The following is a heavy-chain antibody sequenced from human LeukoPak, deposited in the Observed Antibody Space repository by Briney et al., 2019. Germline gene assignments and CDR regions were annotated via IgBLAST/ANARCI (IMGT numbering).Heavy chain of an antibody. CDR3: AKDRSPEQWLVMNAFDI. Sequence: GGSLRLSCAASGFTFTRFGMQWVRRAPGKGLEWVTSIRHNGNDKYYADSVKGRFTISRDNSKNTLFLQMNSLRTEDTAVYYCAKDRSPEQWLVMNAFDIWGQGTMVTASS. J-gene: IGHJ3*02. D-gene: IGHD6-19*01. CDR1: GFTFTRFG. CDR2: IRHNGNDK. V-gene: IGHV3-30*02.